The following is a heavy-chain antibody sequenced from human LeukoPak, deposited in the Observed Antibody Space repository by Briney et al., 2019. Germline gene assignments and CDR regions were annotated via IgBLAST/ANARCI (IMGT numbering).Heavy chain of an antibody. CDR3: ARVRILTGYYRSYWFDP. D-gene: IGHD3-9*01. CDR2: INPNSGGT. CDR1: GYTFTSYA. V-gene: IGHV1-2*02. J-gene: IGHJ5*02. Sequence: ASVKVSCKASGYTFTSYAMNWVRQAPGQGLEWMGWINPNSGGTNYAQKFQGRVTMTRDTSISTAYMELSRLRSDDTAVYYCARVRILTGYYRSYWFDPWGQGTLVTVSS.